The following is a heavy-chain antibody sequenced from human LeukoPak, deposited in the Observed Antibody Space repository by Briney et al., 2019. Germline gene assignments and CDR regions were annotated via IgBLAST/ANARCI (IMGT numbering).Heavy chain of an antibody. CDR2: ISSSSSYT. D-gene: IGHD6-13*01. Sequence: PGGSLRLSCAASGFTFSDYCMSWIRQAPGKGLEWVSYISSSSSYTNYADSVKGRFTISRDNAKNSLYLQMNSLRAEDTAVYYCAAHIAAAGYFDYWGQGTLVTVSS. V-gene: IGHV3-11*03. CDR1: GFTFSDYC. CDR3: AAHIAAAGYFDY. J-gene: IGHJ4*02.